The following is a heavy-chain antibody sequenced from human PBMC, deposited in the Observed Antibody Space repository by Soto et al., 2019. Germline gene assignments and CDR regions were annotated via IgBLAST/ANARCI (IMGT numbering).Heavy chain of an antibody. CDR1: GFTFSSYG. J-gene: IGHJ6*02. CDR3: AKDRIQLWLRYYGMDV. D-gene: IGHD5-18*01. CDR2: ISYDGSNK. Sequence: GGSLRLSCAASGFTFSSYGMHWVRQAPGKGLEWVAVISYDGSNKYYADSVKGRFTISRDNSKNTLYLQMNSLRAEDTAVYYCAKDRIQLWLRYYGMDVWGQGTTVTVSS. V-gene: IGHV3-30*18.